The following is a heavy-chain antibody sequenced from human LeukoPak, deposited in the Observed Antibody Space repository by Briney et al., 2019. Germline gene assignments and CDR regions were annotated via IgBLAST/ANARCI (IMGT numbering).Heavy chain of an antibody. CDR1: GFTFSSYA. CDR3: AKTVDYGVETTYYFDY. Sequence: PGGSLRLSCAASGFTFSSYAMSWVRQAPGKGLEWVSAISGSGGSTYYADSMKGRFTISRDNSKNTLYLQMNSLRAEDTAVYYCAKTVDYGVETTYYFDYWGQGTLVTVSS. V-gene: IGHV3-23*01. D-gene: IGHD4-17*01. CDR2: ISGSGGST. J-gene: IGHJ4*02.